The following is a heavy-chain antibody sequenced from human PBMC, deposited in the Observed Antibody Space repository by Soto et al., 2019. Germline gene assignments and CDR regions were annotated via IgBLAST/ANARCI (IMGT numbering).Heavy chain of an antibody. CDR3: ARDFGRSGGSGFDY. V-gene: IGHV3-7*01. D-gene: IGHD2-15*01. Sequence: SLRLSCAASGFTFSSYWMSWVRQATGKGLEWVANIKQDGSEKNYVDSVKGRFTISRDNAKNTLYLQMNSLGGEDTALFYCARDFGRSGGSGFDYWGLGTLVTVSS. J-gene: IGHJ4*02. CDR2: IKQDGSEK. CDR1: GFTFSSYW.